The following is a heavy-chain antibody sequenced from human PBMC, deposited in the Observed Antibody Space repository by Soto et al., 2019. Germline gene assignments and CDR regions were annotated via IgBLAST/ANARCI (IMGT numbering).Heavy chain of an antibody. D-gene: IGHD2-21*02. CDR1: GFTFSSYA. CDR3: AKGRPYCGGDCTLWYYFDY. J-gene: IGHJ4*02. Sequence: GGSLRLSCAASGFTFSSYAMSWVRQAPGKGLEWVSAISGSGGSTYYADSVKGRFTISRDNSKNTLYLQMNSLRAEDTAVYFCAKGRPYCGGDCTLWYYFDYWGQGTLVTVSS. V-gene: IGHV3-23*01. CDR2: ISGSGGST.